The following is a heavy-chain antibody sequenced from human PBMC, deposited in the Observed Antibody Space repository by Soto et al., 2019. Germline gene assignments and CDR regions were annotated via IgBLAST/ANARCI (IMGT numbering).Heavy chain of an antibody. V-gene: IGHV3-66*01. CDR2: IYSGGST. CDR3: ARKYCTNGVCPPYYYYYMDV. J-gene: IGHJ6*03. CDR1: GFTVSSND. Sequence: GGSLRLSCAASGFTVSSNDMSWVRQAPGKGLEWVSVIYSGGSTYYADSVKGRFTISRDNSKNTLYLQMNSLRAEDTAVYYCARKYCTNGVCPPYYYYYMDVWGKGTTVTVSS. D-gene: IGHD2-8*01.